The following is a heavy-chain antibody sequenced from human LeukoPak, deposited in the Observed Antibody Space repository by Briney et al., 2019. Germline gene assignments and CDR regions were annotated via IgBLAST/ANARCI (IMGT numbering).Heavy chain of an antibody. Sequence: SETLSLTCAVYGGSFSGYYWGWIRQPPGKGLEWIGEINHSGSTNYNPSLKSRVTISVDTSKNQFSLKLSSVTAADTAVYYCARGRSYYYGSEKYYMDVWGKGTTVTVSS. V-gene: IGHV4-34*01. J-gene: IGHJ6*03. CDR2: INHSGST. CDR3: ARGRSYYYGSEKYYMDV. CDR1: GGSFSGYY. D-gene: IGHD3-10*01.